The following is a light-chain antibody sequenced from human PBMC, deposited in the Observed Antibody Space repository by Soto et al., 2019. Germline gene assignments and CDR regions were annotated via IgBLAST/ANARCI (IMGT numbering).Light chain of an antibody. CDR2: EGS. J-gene: IGLJ1*01. CDR1: SSDVGSYNL. Sequence: QSALTQPASVSGSPGQSINISCTGTSSDVGSYNLVSWYQQHPGKAPKLMIYEGSKRPSGVSNRCSGSKSGNTASLTISGLQAEDEADYYCCSYAGSSTLYVFGTRTKLTVL. CDR3: CSYAGSSTLYV. V-gene: IGLV2-23*01.